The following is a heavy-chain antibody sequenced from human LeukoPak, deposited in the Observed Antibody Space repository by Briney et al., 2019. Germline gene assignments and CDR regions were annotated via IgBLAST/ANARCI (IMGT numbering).Heavy chain of an antibody. Sequence: PGGSLRLSCAASGFTFSSYSMNWVRQAPGKGLEWVSYISSSSSTIYYADSVKGRFTISRDNAKNSLYLQMNSLRAEDTAVYYCARDREDYYGSGSRGELDYWGQGTLVTVSS. CDR2: ISSSSSTI. CDR3: ARDREDYYGSGSRGELDY. D-gene: IGHD3-10*01. CDR1: GFTFSSYS. V-gene: IGHV3-48*01. J-gene: IGHJ4*02.